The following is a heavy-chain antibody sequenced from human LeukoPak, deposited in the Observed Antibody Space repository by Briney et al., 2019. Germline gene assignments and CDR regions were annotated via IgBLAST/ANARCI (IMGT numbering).Heavy chain of an antibody. Sequence: GESLKISCKSSGYSFTSYWIGWVRQMPGKGLEWMGLIYPGDSDTIYSPSFQGQVTISADKSISTAYLQWSSLKASDTAMYYCARQRVGSSDSFDVWGQGTMVTVSS. D-gene: IGHD2-2*01. CDR2: IYPGDSDT. V-gene: IGHV5-51*01. CDR3: ARQRVGSSDSFDV. CDR1: GYSFTSYW. J-gene: IGHJ3*01.